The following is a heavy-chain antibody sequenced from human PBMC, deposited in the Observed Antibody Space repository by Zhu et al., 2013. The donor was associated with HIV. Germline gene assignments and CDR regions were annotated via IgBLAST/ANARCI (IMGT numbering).Heavy chain of an antibody. J-gene: IGHJ6*02. CDR1: GYTFTSYY. CDR3: ARLAAAGHNYYYYGMDV. CDR2: INPSGGST. V-gene: IGHV1-46*01. D-gene: IGHD6-13*01. Sequence: QVQLVQSGAEVKKPGASVKVSCKASGYTFTSYYMHWVRQAPGRGLEWMGIINPSGGSTSYAQKFQGRVTMTRDTSTSTVYMELSSLRSEDTAVYYCARLAAAGHNYYYYGMDVWGQGTTVTVPS.